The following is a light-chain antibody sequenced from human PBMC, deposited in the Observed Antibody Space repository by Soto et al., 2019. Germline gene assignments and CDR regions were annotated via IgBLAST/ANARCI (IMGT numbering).Light chain of an antibody. CDR2: GAS. CDR1: QSVSSN. Sequence: EIVMTQSPATLSVSPGERATLSCRASQSVSSNLAWYQQKPGQAPRLLIYGASTRATGIPARFSGSGSGTEFTLTISSLQSEAFAVYYCQQYNNWPPVTFGPGTQVDIK. CDR3: QQYNNWPPVT. J-gene: IGKJ3*01. V-gene: IGKV3-15*01.